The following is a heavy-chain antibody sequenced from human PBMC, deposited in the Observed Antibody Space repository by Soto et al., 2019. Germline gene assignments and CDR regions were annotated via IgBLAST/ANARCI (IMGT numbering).Heavy chain of an antibody. CDR1: GGTCSSYA. CDR3: ARDRYYYDSSGYPHFDY. Sequence: SVKVSCKASGGTCSSYAISWVRQAPGQGLEWMGGIIPIFGTANYAQKFQGRVTITADKSTSTAYMELSSLRSEDTAVYYCARDRYYYDSSGYPHFDYWGQGTLVTVSS. V-gene: IGHV1-69*06. CDR2: IIPIFGTA. D-gene: IGHD3-22*01. J-gene: IGHJ4*02.